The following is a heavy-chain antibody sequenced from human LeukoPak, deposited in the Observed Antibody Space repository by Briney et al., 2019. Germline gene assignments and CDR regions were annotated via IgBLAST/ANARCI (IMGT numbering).Heavy chain of an antibody. V-gene: IGHV3-23*01. CDR2: ISGSGGST. CDR3: AKISLYSSPGVDY. Sequence: GGSLRLSCAASGFTFSSYGMSWVSQAPGEGLEWVSAISGSGGSTYYADSVKGRFTISRDNSKNTLYLQMNSLRAEDTAIYYCAKISLYSSPGVDYWGQGTLVTVSS. D-gene: IGHD3-16*02. J-gene: IGHJ4*02. CDR1: GFTFSSYG.